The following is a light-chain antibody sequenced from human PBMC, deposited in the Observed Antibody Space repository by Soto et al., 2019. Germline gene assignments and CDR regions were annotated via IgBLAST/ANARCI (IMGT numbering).Light chain of an antibody. V-gene: IGKV4-1*01. Sequence: DIVMTQSPDSLAVSLGERATINCKSSQSVLYSSNNRDSLAWYQQKPGLPPKLLIYWASIRASGVPDRFSGGGSGTDFTLTISSLQAEDVAVYYFQQYYSIMYTFGQGTELEIK. CDR1: QSVLYSSNNRDS. CDR3: QQYYSIMYT. J-gene: IGKJ2*01. CDR2: WAS.